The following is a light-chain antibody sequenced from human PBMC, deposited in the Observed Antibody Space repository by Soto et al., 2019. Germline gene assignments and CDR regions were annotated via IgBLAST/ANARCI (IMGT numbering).Light chain of an antibody. CDR1: SSDVGNYNS. J-gene: IGLJ1*01. CDR3: CSYAGSYTYV. V-gene: IGLV2-11*01. Sequence: QAVVTQPRSVSGSPGQSVTISCTGTSSDVGNYNSVSWYQQHPGKVPKLIIYDVSKRPSGVPDRFSGSKSGNTASLTISGLQAEDEADYYCCSYAGSYTYVFGTETKLTVL. CDR2: DVS.